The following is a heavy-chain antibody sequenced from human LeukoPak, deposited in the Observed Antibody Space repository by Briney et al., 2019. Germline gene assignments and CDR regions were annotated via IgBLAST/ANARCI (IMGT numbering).Heavy chain of an antibody. CDR1: GFTFSTHA. CDR3: AKRVSSGSYPYYFDY. Sequence: GGSLRLSCVASGFTFSTHAMSWVRLAPGKGLEWVSAIGGSDGSTYYADSVKGRFTISRDNSKDTLYLQMNSLRAEDTAVYYCAKRVSSGSYPYYFDYWGQGTLVTVSS. J-gene: IGHJ4*02. V-gene: IGHV3-23*01. CDR2: IGGSDGST. D-gene: IGHD3-22*01.